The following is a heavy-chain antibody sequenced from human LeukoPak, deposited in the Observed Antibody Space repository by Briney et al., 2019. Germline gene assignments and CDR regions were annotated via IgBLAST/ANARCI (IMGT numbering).Heavy chain of an antibody. CDR2: IYTSGST. D-gene: IGHD3-3*01. CDR3: ARDPSGYPPYFDY. CDR1: GGSISSGSYY. Sequence: SQTLSLTCTVSGGSISSGSYYWSWIRQPAGKGLGWIGRIYTSGSTNYNPSLKSRVTISVDTSKNQFSLKLSSVTAADTAVYYCARDPSGYPPYFDYWGQGTLVTVSS. J-gene: IGHJ4*02. V-gene: IGHV4-61*02.